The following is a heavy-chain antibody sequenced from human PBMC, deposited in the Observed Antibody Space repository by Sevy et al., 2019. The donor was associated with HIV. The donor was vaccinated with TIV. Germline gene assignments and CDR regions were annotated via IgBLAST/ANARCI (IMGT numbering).Heavy chain of an antibody. D-gene: IGHD5-18*01. CDR3: ARGKSGYGYALNY. Sequence: GGSLRLSCAASGFTVNSNYMTWVRQAPGKGLEGVSVIHSDDTTYHTDSVKDRFTISRDNFKNTLYLHMSSMRAEDTAVYYCARGKSGYGYALNYWGQGTLVTVSS. CDR1: GFTVNSNY. V-gene: IGHV3-66*01. CDR2: IHSDDTT. J-gene: IGHJ4*02.